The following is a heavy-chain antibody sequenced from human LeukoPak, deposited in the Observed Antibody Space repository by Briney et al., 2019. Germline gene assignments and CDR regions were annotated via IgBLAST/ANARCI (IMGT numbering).Heavy chain of an antibody. Sequence: SETLSLTCTVSGGSISPLYLGWIRHAPGTGLEFIGYIYYSGSTNFNPSLKSRVTLSVDTSKSQISLKLTSVTAADTAVYYCARGGVAAKYYFDFWGQGTLVTVSS. CDR1: GGSISPLY. D-gene: IGHD3-10*01. V-gene: IGHV4-59*11. CDR3: ARGGVAAKYYFDF. CDR2: IYYSGST. J-gene: IGHJ4*02.